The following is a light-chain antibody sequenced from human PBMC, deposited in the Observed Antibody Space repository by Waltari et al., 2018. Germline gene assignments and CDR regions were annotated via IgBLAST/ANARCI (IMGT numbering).Light chain of an antibody. V-gene: IGLV1-40*01. CDR1: SSNIGAGYD. Sequence: QSELTQPPSVSGAPGQRVTISCTGSSSNIGAGYDVHWYQQLPGTAPKFLIYGNTNRPSGVPDRFSGSRPGTSASLAITGLQAEDEADYYCQSYDSSMGAWVFGGGTKLTVL. CDR2: GNT. J-gene: IGLJ3*02. CDR3: QSYDSSMGAWV.